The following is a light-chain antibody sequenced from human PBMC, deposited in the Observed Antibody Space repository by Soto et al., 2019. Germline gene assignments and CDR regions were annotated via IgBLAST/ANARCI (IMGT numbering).Light chain of an antibody. Sequence: SVLTQPASVSGSPGQSITISCTGTSSDIGGYNYVSWYQQHPGKAPKLMIYDVNDRPSGVSNRFSGSKSGNTASLTISGLQAEDEADYYCSSYTTRITHVFGTGTKVTVL. V-gene: IGLV2-14*01. CDR2: DVN. J-gene: IGLJ1*01. CDR1: SSDIGGYNY. CDR3: SSYTTRITHV.